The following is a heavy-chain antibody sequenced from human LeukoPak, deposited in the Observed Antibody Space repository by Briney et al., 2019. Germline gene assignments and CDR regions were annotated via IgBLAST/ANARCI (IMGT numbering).Heavy chain of an antibody. CDR3: ARQEGGGYSPHYYYYGMDV. CDR2: IHYSGIT. Sequence: PSETLSLTCTVSGGSISSYYWSWIRQPPGKGLEWIGFIHYSGITNYNPSLNSRVTISVDTSKDQFSLKLSSVTAADTAVYYCARQEGGGYSPHYYYYGMDVWGQGTAVTVSS. CDR1: GGSISSYY. D-gene: IGHD4-23*01. J-gene: IGHJ6*02. V-gene: IGHV4-59*08.